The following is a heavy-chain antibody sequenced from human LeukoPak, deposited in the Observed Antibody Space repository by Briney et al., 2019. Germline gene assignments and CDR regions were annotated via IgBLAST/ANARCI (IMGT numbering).Heavy chain of an antibody. CDR1: GFTFSSYA. CDR2: ISDNGGST. V-gene: IGHV3-64D*06. J-gene: IGHJ4*02. Sequence: GGSLRLSCSASGFTFSSYAIHSVRQAPGKGREYVSAISDNGGSTYYAESVKGRFTISRDNSKNTLYLQMSSLRAEDTPVYYCVKYSSGWYDYWGQGTLVTVSS. D-gene: IGHD6-19*01. CDR3: VKYSSGWYDY.